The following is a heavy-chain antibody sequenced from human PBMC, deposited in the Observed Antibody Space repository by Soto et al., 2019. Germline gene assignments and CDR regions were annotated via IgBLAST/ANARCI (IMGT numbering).Heavy chain of an antibody. Sequence: QVQLVQSGAEVKKPGSSVKVSCKASGGTFSSYTISWVRQAPGQGLEWMGRIIPILGIANYAQKFQGRVTITADKSTSTAYMELSSLRSEDTAVYYCARSIAAAGTRGYYCDYWGQGTLVTVSS. CDR3: ARSIAAAGTRGYYCDY. V-gene: IGHV1-69*02. J-gene: IGHJ4*02. D-gene: IGHD6-13*01. CDR1: GGTFSSYT. CDR2: IIPILGIA.